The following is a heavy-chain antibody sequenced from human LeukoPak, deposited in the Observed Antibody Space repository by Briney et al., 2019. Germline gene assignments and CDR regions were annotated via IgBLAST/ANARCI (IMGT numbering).Heavy chain of an antibody. Sequence: GGSLTLSCVVSGFSLTTYGMLWVRQAPGKGLEGVSLILPKGINKYYAYSGKGPFTISRDNSKGTLYLQMNSLRTEDTALYYCAKDRPLEGGFDPWGQGSLVTVSS. CDR3: AKDRPLEGGFDP. CDR2: ILPKGINK. CDR1: GFSLTTYG. V-gene: IGHV3-30*02. D-gene: IGHD3-16*01. J-gene: IGHJ5*02.